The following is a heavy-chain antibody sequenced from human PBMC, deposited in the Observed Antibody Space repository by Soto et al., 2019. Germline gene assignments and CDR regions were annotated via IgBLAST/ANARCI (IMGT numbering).Heavy chain of an antibody. D-gene: IGHD3-10*01. CDR1: GYAFTTYG. V-gene: IGHV1-18*01. CDR2: ISAHNGNT. J-gene: IGHJ4*02. Sequence: QVNLVQSGAEVKKPGASVKVSCKGSGYAFTTYGITWVRQAPGQGLEWMGWISAHNGNTNYAQKLQGRVTVTRDTSTSTAYMELRSLRSDDTAVYYCARGRFGDYWGQGALVTLSS. CDR3: ARGRFGDY.